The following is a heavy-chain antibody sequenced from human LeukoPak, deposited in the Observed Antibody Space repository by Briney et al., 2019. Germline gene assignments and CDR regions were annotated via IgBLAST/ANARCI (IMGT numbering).Heavy chain of an antibody. CDR2: TSSDLNVK. CDR3: AREGYYGSGSPPSLYFDY. CDR1: GFTFSSYE. Sequence: GGSLRLSCVASGFTFSSYEMSWVRQAPGKGLEWVAVTSSDLNVKLYADSVKGRFTISRDNSRSTLYLQMNSLRPEDTAIYYCAREGYYGSGSPPSLYFDYWGQGTLVTVSS. V-gene: IGHV3-30*03. D-gene: IGHD3-10*01. J-gene: IGHJ4*02.